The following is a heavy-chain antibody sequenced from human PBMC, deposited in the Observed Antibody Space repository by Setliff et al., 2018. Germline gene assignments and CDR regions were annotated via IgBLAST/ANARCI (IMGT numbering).Heavy chain of an antibody. CDR3: ARMSGFLYMDV. D-gene: IGHD3-3*01. J-gene: IGHJ6*03. Sequence: KSSETLSLTCSVSGGSISSGGFYWSWIRQSAGRGLEWIGHFHTGGATDYNLSLKGRATLSIDASKKQFSLKLTSVTAADTAVYYCARMSGFLYMDVWGKGTTVTVSS. V-gene: IGHV4-61*09. CDR2: FHTGGAT. CDR1: GGSISSGGFY.